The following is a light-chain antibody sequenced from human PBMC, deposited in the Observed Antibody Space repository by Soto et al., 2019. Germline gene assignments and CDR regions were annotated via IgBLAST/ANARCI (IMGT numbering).Light chain of an antibody. CDR2: EVS. CDR3: SSFAGNNNLV. J-gene: IGLJ2*01. V-gene: IGLV2-8*01. Sequence: QSALTQPPSASGSPGQSVTISCTGTSSDVGGYNYVSWYQQHPVKAPKLMISEVSKRPSGVPDRFSGSKSGNTASLTVSGLQAEDEADYYCSSFAGNNNLVFGGGTKLTVI. CDR1: SSDVGGYNY.